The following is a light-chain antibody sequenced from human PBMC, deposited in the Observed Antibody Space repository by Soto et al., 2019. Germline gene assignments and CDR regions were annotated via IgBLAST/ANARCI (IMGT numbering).Light chain of an antibody. CDR3: QQGYSIPLT. CDR1: QTISRY. Sequence: DIQMTQAPSTLSASLGDRVTITCRASQTISRYLNWYQQKPGEAPKLLIYAAYTLQSGVPSRFSGGAFGTDFTLTISSLQPEDFATYYCQQGYSIPLTFGQGTKVDIK. V-gene: IGKV1-39*01. J-gene: IGKJ1*01. CDR2: AAY.